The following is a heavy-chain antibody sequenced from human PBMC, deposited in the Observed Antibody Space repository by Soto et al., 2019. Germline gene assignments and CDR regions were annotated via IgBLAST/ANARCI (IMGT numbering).Heavy chain of an antibody. CDR2: IGGSGGDT. D-gene: IGHD2-2*01. CDR1: GFTFSTYA. J-gene: IGHJ4*02. Sequence: EVQLLESGGGLVQPVGSLRLSCAASGFTFSTYAMHWVRQAPGKGLEWVSAIGGSGGDTYYADSVKGRFTVSRDNSKNSLCMRMNSLRVEDPCVYYCARMGRVVSPGSYFEYWGQGTLVTVSS. CDR3: ARMGRVVSPGSYFEY. V-gene: IGHV3-23*01.